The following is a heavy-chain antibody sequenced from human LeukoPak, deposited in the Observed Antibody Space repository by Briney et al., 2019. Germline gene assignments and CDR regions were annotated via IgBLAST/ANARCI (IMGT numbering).Heavy chain of an antibody. CDR1: GFTFSNAW. CDR2: IKSKTDGGTT. J-gene: IGHJ4*02. Sequence: GGSLRLSCAASGFTFSNAWMSWVRQAPGKGLDWVGRIKSKTDGGTTDYAAPVKGRFTISRDDSKNTLYLQMNSLKTEDTAVYYCTTAQLDYDFWSGYYYWGQGTLVTVSS. CDR3: TTAQLDYDFWSGYYY. D-gene: IGHD3-3*01. V-gene: IGHV3-15*01.